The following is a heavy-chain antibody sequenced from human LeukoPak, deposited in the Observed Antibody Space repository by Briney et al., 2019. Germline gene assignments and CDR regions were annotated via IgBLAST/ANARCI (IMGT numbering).Heavy chain of an antibody. Sequence: GGSLRLSCAASGFTVITNDMTWVRQAPGEGLEWVSVIYSDGNPKYADSVQGRLTISRDNSKNTLYLEMNSLSTDDTAVYYCARGVEPLADNTLAYWGQGTLVTVSS. CDR1: GFTVITND. J-gene: IGHJ4*02. CDR2: IYSDGNP. CDR3: ARGVEPLADNTLAY. V-gene: IGHV3-53*01. D-gene: IGHD1-14*01.